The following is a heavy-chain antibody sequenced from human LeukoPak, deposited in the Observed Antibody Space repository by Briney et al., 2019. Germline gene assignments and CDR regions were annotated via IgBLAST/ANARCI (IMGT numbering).Heavy chain of an antibody. Sequence: SETLSLTCTVSGGSISSDWRSWVRQPPGKGLEWIGYIYYSGSTSYNTSLKSRVTISVDMSKNKFSLKLRSVTAADTAVYYCARYYYDSSGPERWFDPWGQGTLVTVSS. CDR2: IYYSGST. CDR3: ARYYYDSSGPERWFDP. CDR1: GGSISSDW. J-gene: IGHJ5*02. V-gene: IGHV4-59*01. D-gene: IGHD3-22*01.